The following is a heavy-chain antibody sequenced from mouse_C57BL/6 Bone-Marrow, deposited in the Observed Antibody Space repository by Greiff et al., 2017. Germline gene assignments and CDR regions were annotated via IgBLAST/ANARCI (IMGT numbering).Heavy chain of an antibody. J-gene: IGHJ4*01. CDR1: GFTFSDYG. D-gene: IGHD2-3*01. Sequence: EVKLVESGGGLVKPGGSLKLSCAASGFTFSDYGMHWVRQAPEQGLEWVAYISSGSSTIYYADTVKGRFTISRDNAKNTLFLHMTSLSSEDTAMYYCARRWLLPYSMDYWGQGTSVTVSS. V-gene: IGHV5-17*01. CDR2: ISSGSSTI. CDR3: ARRWLLPYSMDY.